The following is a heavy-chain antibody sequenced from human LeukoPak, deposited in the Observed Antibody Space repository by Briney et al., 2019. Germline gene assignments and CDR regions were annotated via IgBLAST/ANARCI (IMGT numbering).Heavy chain of an antibody. CDR2: INHSGST. J-gene: IGHJ4*02. Sequence: PSETLSLTCAVYGGSFSGYYWSWIRQPPGKGLEWIGEINHSGSTNYNPSLKSRVTISVDTSKNQFSLKLSSVTAADTAVYYCARLYVWGTYWGQGTLVTVSS. CDR3: ARLYVWGTY. CDR1: GGSFSGYY. V-gene: IGHV4-34*01. D-gene: IGHD3-16*01.